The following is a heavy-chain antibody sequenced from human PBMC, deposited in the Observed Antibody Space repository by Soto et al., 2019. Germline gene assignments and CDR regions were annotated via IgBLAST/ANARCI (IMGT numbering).Heavy chain of an antibody. Sequence: QVQLVQSGAEVKKPGASVKVSCKASGYTFTSYGISWVRQAPGQGLEWMGWISAYNGNTNYAQKLQGRVTMTTDTSTSPDYMDLRSLRSHDTAVYYYASTHCSSTSSYISGYAFGIWGQGAIVTVSS. J-gene: IGHJ3*02. D-gene: IGHD2-2*02. CDR3: ASTHCSSTSSYISGYAFGI. V-gene: IGHV1-18*01. CDR1: GYTFTSYG. CDR2: ISAYNGNT.